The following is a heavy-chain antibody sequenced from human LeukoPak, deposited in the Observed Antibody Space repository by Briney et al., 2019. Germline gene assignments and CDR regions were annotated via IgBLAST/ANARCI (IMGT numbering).Heavy chain of an antibody. CDR1: GGSISSSFS. V-gene: IGHV4-39*01. J-gene: IGHJ4*02. CDR3: AAMSSRFEYYFDY. CDR2: IHYSGSS. Sequence: RPSETLSLTCPVSGGSISSSFSWAWIRQPPGKGLQWIGNIHYSGSSYYNPSLKSRVTTSVDTSRNIFSLKMHSVTAADTAVYYCAAMSSRFEYYFDYWGQGTLVPVSS. D-gene: IGHD5/OR15-5a*01.